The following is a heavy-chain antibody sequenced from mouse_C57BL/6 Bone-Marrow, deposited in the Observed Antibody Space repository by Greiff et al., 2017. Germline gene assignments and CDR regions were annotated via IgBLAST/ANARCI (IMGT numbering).Heavy chain of an antibody. CDR3: AWEGGKYYAMDY. CDR1: GYTFTSYW. V-gene: IGHV1-64*01. J-gene: IGHJ4*01. CDR2: IPPNSGST. Sequence: QVQLKQPGAELVKPGASVKLSCKASGYTFTSYWMHWVKQRPGQGLEWIGMIPPNSGSTYYNEKFKSKATLTADKSSSTDYMQLSSLTSEDSAVYYCAWEGGKYYAMDYWGQGTSVTVSS. D-gene: IGHD2-1*01.